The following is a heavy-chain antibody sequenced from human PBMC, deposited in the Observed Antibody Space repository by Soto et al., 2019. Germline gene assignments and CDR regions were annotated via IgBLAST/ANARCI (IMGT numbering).Heavy chain of an antibody. CDR2: INHSGST. CDR1: GGSFSGYY. Sequence: SETLSLTCAVYGGSFSGYYWSWIRQPPGKGLEWIGEINHSGSTNYNPSLKSRVTISVDTSKNQFSLKLSSVTAADTAVYYCARRRNTIFGVVKDFDIWGQGTMVTVSS. D-gene: IGHD3-3*01. CDR3: ARRRNTIFGVVKDFDI. J-gene: IGHJ3*02. V-gene: IGHV4-34*01.